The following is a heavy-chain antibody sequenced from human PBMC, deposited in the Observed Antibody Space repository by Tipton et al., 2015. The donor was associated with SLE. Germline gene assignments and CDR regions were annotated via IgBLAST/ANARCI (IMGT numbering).Heavy chain of an antibody. J-gene: IGHJ3*02. CDR3: AKYRQPLGGAFDI. Sequence: SLRLSCAASGFTFSSYGMHWVRQAPGKGLEWVAFIRYDGSNKYYEGRFTIPRDNSKNTLYLQMNSVRAEDTAVYYCAKYRQPLGGAFDIWGQGTMVTVSS. CDR1: GFTFSSYG. CDR2: IRYDGSNK. D-gene: IGHD3-10*01. V-gene: IGHV3-30*02.